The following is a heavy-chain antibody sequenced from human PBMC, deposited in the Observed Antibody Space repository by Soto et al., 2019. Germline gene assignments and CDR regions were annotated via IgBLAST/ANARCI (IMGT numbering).Heavy chain of an antibody. CDR2: IYSGGST. V-gene: IGHV3-53*01. CDR3: ARSNLRDYYYGMDV. CDR1: GFTVSSNY. Sequence: PGGSLTLSCAASGFTVSSNYMSWVRQAPGKGLEWVSVIYSGGSTYYADSVKGRFTISRDNSKNTLYLQMNGLRAEDTAVYYCARSNLRDYYYGMDVWGQGTTVTVSS. J-gene: IGHJ6*02.